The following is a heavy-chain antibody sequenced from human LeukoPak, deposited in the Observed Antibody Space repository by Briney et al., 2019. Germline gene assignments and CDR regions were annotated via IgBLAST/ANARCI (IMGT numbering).Heavy chain of an antibody. D-gene: IGHD6-13*01. CDR2: ISSSSSYT. J-gene: IGHJ4*02. CDR3: ARDSSSWYGVDY. CDR1: GFTFSSYW. V-gene: IGHV3-11*06. Sequence: GGSLRLSCAASGFTFSSYWMYWIRQAPGKGLEWVSYISSSSSYTNYADSVKGRFTISRDNAKNSLYLQMNSLRAEDTAVYYCARDSSSWYGVDYWGQGTLVTVSS.